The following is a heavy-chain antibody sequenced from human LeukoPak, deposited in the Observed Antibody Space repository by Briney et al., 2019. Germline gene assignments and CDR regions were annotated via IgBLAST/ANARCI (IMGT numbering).Heavy chain of an antibody. J-gene: IGHJ4*02. V-gene: IGHV4-59*01. Sequence: SETLSLTCTVSGGSISTYYWSWIRQPPGKGLEWIGYIYNSGSTNYNPPPKSRVTIPAHTSKHQFSLNLSSVTAADTAVHYSARDGPHTSGWYPSFDHWGQGTLVTVSS. CDR2: IYNSGST. D-gene: IGHD6-13*01. CDR3: ARDGPHTSGWYPSFDH. CDR1: GGSISTYY.